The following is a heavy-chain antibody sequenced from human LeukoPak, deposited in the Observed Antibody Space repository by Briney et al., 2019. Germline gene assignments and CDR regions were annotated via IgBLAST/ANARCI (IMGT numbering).Heavy chain of an antibody. V-gene: IGHV3-7*01. CDR3: ARVGAWDLQRVFEC. Sequence: PGGSLRLSCAASGFSFSNYWMTWARHAPGKGLEWLAYIKHDRADKHYAESVEGRFTISRDNAKNSLYLELNSLKVEDTAVYYCARVGAWDLQRVFECWGQGGLVSV. J-gene: IGHJ4*02. CDR2: IKHDRADK. CDR1: GFSFSNYW. D-gene: IGHD1-26*01.